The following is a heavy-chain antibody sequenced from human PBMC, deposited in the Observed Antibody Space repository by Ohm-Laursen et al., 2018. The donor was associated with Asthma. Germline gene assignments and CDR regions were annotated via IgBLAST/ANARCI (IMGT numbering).Heavy chain of an antibody. V-gene: IGHV4-30-2*01. CDR2: IYHSGST. CDR1: GGSISSGGYS. CDR3: ARDLGGYVDY. J-gene: IGHJ4*02. Sequence: TLSLTCAVSGGSISSGGYSWSWIRQPTGKGLEWIGYIYHSGSTYYNPSLKSRVTIAVDRSKNQFSLKLSSVTAADTAVYYCARDLGGYVDYWGQGTLVTVSS. D-gene: IGHD3-22*01.